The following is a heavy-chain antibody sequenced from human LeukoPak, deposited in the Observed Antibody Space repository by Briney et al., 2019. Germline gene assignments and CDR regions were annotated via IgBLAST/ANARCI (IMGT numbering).Heavy chain of an antibody. V-gene: IGHV4-30-4*01. CDR1: GGSISSGDYY. CDR2: IYYSGST. CDR3: ASSESLWQSLNV. Sequence: KASQTLSLTCTVSGGSISSGDYYWSWIRQPPGKGLEWIGYIYYSGSTYYNPSLKSRVTISVDTSKNQFSLKLSSVTAADTAVYYCASSESLWQSLNVWGQGTLVTVSS. J-gene: IGHJ4*02. D-gene: IGHD3-10*01.